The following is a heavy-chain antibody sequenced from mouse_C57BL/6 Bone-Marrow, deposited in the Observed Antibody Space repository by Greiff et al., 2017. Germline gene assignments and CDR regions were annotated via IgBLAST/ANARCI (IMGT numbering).Heavy chain of an antibody. Sequence: EVKLVESGGGLVKPGGSLKLSCAASGFTFSSYAMSWVRQTPEKRLEWVATISDGGSYTYYPDNVKGRFTISRDNAKNNLYLQISHLKSEDTAMYYCARDGAYGGQGTLVTVSA. CDR2: ISDGGSYT. J-gene: IGHJ3*01. V-gene: IGHV5-4*01. CDR3: ARDGAY. CDR1: GFTFSSYA.